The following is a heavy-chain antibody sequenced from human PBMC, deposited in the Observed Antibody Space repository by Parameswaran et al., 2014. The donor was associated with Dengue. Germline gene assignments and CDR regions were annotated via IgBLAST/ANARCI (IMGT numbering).Heavy chain of an antibody. Sequence: WVRQAPGQGLEWMGWINPNSGGTNYAQKFQGRVTMTRDTSISTAYMELSRLRSDDTAVYYCARDRPIAAASKGGFDPWGQGTLVTVSS. J-gene: IGHJ5*02. V-gene: IGHV1-2*02. CDR3: ARDRPIAAASKGGFDP. D-gene: IGHD6-13*01. CDR2: INPNSGGT.